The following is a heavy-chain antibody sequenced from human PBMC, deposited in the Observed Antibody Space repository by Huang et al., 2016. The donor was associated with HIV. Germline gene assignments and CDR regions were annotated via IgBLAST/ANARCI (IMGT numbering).Heavy chain of an antibody. CDR2: INHSGST. D-gene: IGHD1-26*01. CDR3: ARPKLGAHDSFDV. CDR1: GGSFSGYY. V-gene: IGHV4-34*01. J-gene: IGHJ3*01. Sequence: QVQLQQWGAGLLKPSETLSLTCAVSGGSFSGYYWSLIRQPPGKGLEWIGQINHSGSTDYNPSLKNRVTMSVDTSKNQFSRRLNSVSAADTAVYFCARPKLGAHDSFDVWGQGTMVTVSS.